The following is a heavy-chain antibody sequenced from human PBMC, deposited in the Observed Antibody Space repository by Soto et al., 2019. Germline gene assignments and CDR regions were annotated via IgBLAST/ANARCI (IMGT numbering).Heavy chain of an antibody. CDR3: ARDVWELLRGFDP. Sequence: EVQLLESGGGLVQPGGSLRLSCAVSGFTFSNYAMSWVRQAPGKGLEWVSAISGSGNSTNYADSVKGRFTISRDNSKNTVYLQMNSLRAEDTAVYYCARDVWELLRGFDPWGQGTLVTDSS. CDR1: GFTFSNYA. J-gene: IGHJ5*02. CDR2: ISGSGNST. V-gene: IGHV3-23*01. D-gene: IGHD1-26*01.